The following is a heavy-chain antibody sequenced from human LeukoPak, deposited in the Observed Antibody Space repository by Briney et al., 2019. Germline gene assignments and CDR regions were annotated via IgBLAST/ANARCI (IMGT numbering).Heavy chain of an antibody. J-gene: IGHJ4*02. CDR2: IYSGSST. V-gene: IGHV3-66*04. CDR1: GLTVSSNY. CDR3: ARRGSSWSRGYFDY. Sequence: GGSLRLSCAASGLTVSSNYMSWVRQAPGKGLEWVSLIYSGSSTYYADSVKGRFTISRDKSKNTLYLQMSSLRVEDTAVYYCARRGSSWSRGYFDYWGQGTLVTVSS. D-gene: IGHD6-13*01.